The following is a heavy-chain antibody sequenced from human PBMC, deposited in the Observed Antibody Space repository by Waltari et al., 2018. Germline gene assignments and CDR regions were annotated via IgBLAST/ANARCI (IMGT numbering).Heavy chain of an antibody. CDR3: TSPPTY. CDR2: VYPAGNT. V-gene: IGHV3-53*01. J-gene: IGHJ4*02. Sequence: EVQLLESGGGLIQPGGSLRLSCAVSGFNVGSNYMSWVRQAPGKGLWWVSVVYPAGNTYYADSVKGRFTISRDSSDNTFSLQMNNLKVEDTAVYYCTSPPTYWGQGTHVTVSS. CDR1: GFNVGSNY.